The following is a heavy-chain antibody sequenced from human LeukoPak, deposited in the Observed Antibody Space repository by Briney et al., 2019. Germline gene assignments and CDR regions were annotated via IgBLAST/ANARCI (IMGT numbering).Heavy chain of an antibody. D-gene: IGHD6-13*01. CDR2: IWSDGSTK. V-gene: IGHV3-33*01. CDR3: ARDTSSSWYYFDH. Sequence: EPGRSLRLSCAASGFTFRNYGMHWVRQAPGKGLEWVAVIWSDGSTKYYAESVQGRFTISRDTSKNRLYLQLNSLRVEDTAVFYCARDTSSSWYYFDHWGQGTLVTVSS. J-gene: IGHJ4*02. CDR1: GFTFRNYG.